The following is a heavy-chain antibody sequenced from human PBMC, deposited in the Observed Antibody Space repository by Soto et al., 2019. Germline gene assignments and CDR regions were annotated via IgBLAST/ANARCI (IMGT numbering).Heavy chain of an antibody. Sequence: GGSLRLSCAASGFTFSNAWMNLVRQAPGKGLEWVGRIKSKTDGGTTDYAAPVKGRFTISRDDSKNTMYLKMNSMKTEDTAVSYCTTDWCELYDILPGCKYGMDVWGQATTVTVCS. CDR3: TTDWCELYDILPGCKYGMDV. D-gene: IGHD3-9*01. J-gene: IGHJ6*02. CDR2: IKSKTDGGTT. V-gene: IGHV3-15*07. CDR1: GFTFSNAW.